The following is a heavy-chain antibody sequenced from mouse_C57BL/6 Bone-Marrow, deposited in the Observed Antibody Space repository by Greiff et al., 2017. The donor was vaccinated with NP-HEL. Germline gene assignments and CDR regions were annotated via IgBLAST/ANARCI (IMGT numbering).Heavy chain of an antibody. D-gene: IGHD2-4*01. V-gene: IGHV3-8*01. Sequence: EVQLQQSGPGLAKPSQTLSLTCSVPGYSIPRDYWNWFRKFPGNKLEYMGYISYSGSTYYNPSLTSRISITRDTSQNQYYLQLNSVTTEHTATYYCERSNYDNEEWYIDVWGTGTTGTVSS. CDR2: ISYSGST. J-gene: IGHJ1*03. CDR3: ERSNYDNEEWYIDV. CDR1: GYSIPRDY.